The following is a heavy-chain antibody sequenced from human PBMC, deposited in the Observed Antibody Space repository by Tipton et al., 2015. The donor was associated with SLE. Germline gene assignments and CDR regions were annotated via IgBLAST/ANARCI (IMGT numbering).Heavy chain of an antibody. CDR2: ISAYNGNT. CDR3: ASSYYGSGSYYKGVYYYYGMDV. Sequence: QSGPEVKKPGASVKVSCKASGYTFTSYGISWVRQAPGQGLEWMGWISAYNGNTNYAQKLQGRVTMTTDTSTSTAYMELRSLRSDDSAVYYCASSYYGSGSYYKGVYYYYGMDVWGQGTTVTVSS. V-gene: IGHV1-18*01. J-gene: IGHJ6*02. D-gene: IGHD3-10*01. CDR1: GYTFTSYG.